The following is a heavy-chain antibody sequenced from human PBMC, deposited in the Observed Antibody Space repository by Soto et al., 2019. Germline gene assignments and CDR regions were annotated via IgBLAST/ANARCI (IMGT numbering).Heavy chain of an antibody. J-gene: IGHJ3*02. D-gene: IGHD1-1*01. CDR2: IYPSDSDT. V-gene: IGHV5-51*01. Sequence: GESLKISCEGSGYPFSYFWIAWVRQMPGKGLEWMGIIYPSDSDTRYSPSFQGQVTISADKSTNPAYLQWSSLKASDTAMYYYARRAYLQGVRAFDIWGQGSMVTVSS. CDR1: GYPFSYFW. CDR3: ARRAYLQGVRAFDI.